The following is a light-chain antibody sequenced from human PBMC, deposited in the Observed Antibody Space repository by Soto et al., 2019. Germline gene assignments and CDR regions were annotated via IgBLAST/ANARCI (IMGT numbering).Light chain of an antibody. CDR2: DGS. V-gene: IGKV1-12*01. J-gene: IGKJ5*01. Sequence: DIQMTQSPSSVSASVGDRVTITCRASQDISSWLAWYQQKPGKDPKLLIYDGSSLQSGVPSRFSGSGSGTDFTLTISSLQPEDFATYYCQQANSFPITFGQGTRLEIK. CDR3: QQANSFPIT. CDR1: QDISSW.